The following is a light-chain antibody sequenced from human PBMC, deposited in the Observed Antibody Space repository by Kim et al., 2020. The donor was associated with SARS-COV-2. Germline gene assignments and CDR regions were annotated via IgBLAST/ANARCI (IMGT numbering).Light chain of an antibody. Sequence: ASVGDRATITCRASQGIGSALAWYQQKSGKPQNILISDASRLESGVPSRFSGRGSGTHFTLTIGSLQPEEFATYYCQEFYDNVLTFGGGTKVEIK. CDR1: QGIGSA. CDR2: DAS. J-gene: IGKJ4*01. V-gene: IGKV1D-13*01. CDR3: QEFYDNVLT.